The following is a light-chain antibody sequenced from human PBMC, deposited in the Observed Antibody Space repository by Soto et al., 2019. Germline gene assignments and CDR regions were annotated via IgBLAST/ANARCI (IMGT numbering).Light chain of an antibody. CDR1: SSDIGGYSY. V-gene: IGLV2-14*01. J-gene: IGLJ1*01. CDR3: TSYTPSSTLFYV. CDR2: EVS. Sequence: QSVLTQPASVSGSPGQSITISCTGTSSDIGGYSYVSWYQQHPGKAPKLMIYEVSNRPSGVSNRFSGSKSGSTASLTISGLQADDEADYYCTSYTPSSTLFYVFGSGTKVTVL.